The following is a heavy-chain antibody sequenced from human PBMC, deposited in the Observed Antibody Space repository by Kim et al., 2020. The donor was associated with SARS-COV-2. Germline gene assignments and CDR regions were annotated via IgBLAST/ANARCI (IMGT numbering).Heavy chain of an antibody. D-gene: IGHD3-16*02. CDR2: INTNTGNP. CDR3: ARRDRRTFDY. Sequence: ASVKVSCKASGYTFISYGMNWARQVPGQGLEWMGWINTNTGNPTYAQGFTGRFVFSLDKSVSTAYLQISSLKAEDTAVYYCARRDRRTFDYWGQGTLVTVSS. CDR1: GYTFISYG. V-gene: IGHV7-4-1*02. J-gene: IGHJ4*02.